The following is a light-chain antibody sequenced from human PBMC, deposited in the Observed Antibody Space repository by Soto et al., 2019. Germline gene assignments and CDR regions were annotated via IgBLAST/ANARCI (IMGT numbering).Light chain of an antibody. CDR2: GDI. CDR1: SSNIGAGYD. V-gene: IGLV1-40*01. Sequence: QAVVTQPPSLSGAPGQRVTISCTGSSSNIGAGYDINWYQHLPGTAPKLLIYGDINRPSGVPDQFSGSKSGTSASLAITGLQAEDEADYYCQSYDRSLSGSVFGGGTKLTVL. J-gene: IGLJ2*01. CDR3: QSYDRSLSGSV.